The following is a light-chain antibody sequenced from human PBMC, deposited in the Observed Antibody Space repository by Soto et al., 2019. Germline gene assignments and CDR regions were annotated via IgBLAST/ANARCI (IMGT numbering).Light chain of an antibody. CDR2: KAS. J-gene: IGKJ1*01. V-gene: IGKV1-5*03. CDR3: QQYNSYSRT. Sequence: IQITQSPSTLSASVGDRVTITCRASQSISSWLAWYQQKPGKAPKLLIYKASSLASGVPSRFRGSGSGTEFTLTISRLQPDDFETYYCQQYNSYSRTFGQGTKVDIK. CDR1: QSISSW.